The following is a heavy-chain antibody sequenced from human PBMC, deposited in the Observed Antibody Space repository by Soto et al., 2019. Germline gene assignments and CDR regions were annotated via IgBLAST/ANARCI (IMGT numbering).Heavy chain of an antibody. V-gene: IGHV1-2*02. D-gene: IGHD3-22*01. J-gene: IGHJ6*02. CDR3: ARGGSSGYYIGYGMDV. CDR1: GYTFTGYY. CDR2: INPNSGGT. Sequence: ASVKVSCKASGYTFTGYYMHWVRQAPGQGLEWMGWINPNSGGTNYAQKFQGRVTMTRDTSISTAYMELSRLRSDDTAVYYCARGGSSGYYIGYGMDVWGQGTTVTVSS.